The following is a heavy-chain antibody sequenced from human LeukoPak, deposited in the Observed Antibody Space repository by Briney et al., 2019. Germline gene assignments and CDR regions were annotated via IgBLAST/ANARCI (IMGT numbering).Heavy chain of an antibody. CDR1: GFTFSSYG. CDR3: AGTPDGDYGLDY. CDR2: IWYDGSNK. Sequence: PGGSLRLSCAASGFTFSSYGMHWVRQAPGKGLEWVAVIWYDGSNKYYADSVKGRFTISRDNSKNTLYLQMNSLRAEDTAVYYCAGTPDGDYGLDYWGQGTLVTVSS. V-gene: IGHV3-33*01. J-gene: IGHJ4*02. D-gene: IGHD4-17*01.